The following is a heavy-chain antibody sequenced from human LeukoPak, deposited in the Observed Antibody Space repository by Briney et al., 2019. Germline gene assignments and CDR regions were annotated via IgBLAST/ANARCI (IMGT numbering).Heavy chain of an antibody. J-gene: IGHJ4*02. CDR2: MSPNSGDT. Sequence: GESLKVSCKASGYTFTSYDFNWVRQATEQRPEWMGWMSPNSGDTGYAQKFQDRVTMTRNTSISTAYMELSSLRSDDTAVYYCARGPPNWGYDYWGPGTLVTVSS. CDR1: GYTFTSYD. D-gene: IGHD7-27*01. CDR3: ARGPPNWGYDY. V-gene: IGHV1-8*01.